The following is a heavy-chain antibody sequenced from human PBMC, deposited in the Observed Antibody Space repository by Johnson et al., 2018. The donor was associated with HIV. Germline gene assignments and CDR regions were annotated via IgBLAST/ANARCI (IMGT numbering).Heavy chain of an antibody. D-gene: IGHD4-11*01. CDR1: GFTFSSYA. V-gene: IGHV3-30*04. J-gene: IGHJ3*02. CDR3: AREGNYAAFEI. CDR2: ISYDGSNK. Sequence: QVQLAESGGGVVQPGRSLRLSCAASGFTFSSYAMHWVRQAPGKGLEWVAVISYDGSNKYYADSVKGRFTISRDNSKNTLYLQMNSLRAEDTAVYYCAREGNYAAFEIWGQGTMVTVSS.